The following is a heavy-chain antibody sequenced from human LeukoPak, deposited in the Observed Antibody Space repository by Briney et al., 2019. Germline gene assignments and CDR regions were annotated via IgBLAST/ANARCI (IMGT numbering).Heavy chain of an antibody. CDR1: GFTFSSHW. D-gene: IGHD2-2*01. CDR2: INTDGTNT. Sequence: GGSLTLFCAACGFTFSSHWGHWLRQTRGKGLVWVSRINTDGTNTKYADSMKGRFTISRDNAKNTLYLQMNSLRADATAVYYCAREGSAFYASDYWGQGALVTVSS. CDR3: AREGSAFYASDY. J-gene: IGHJ4*02. V-gene: IGHV3-74*01.